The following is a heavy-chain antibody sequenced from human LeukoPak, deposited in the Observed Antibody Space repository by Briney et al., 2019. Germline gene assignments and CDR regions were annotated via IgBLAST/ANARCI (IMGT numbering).Heavy chain of an antibody. V-gene: IGHV3-23*01. J-gene: IGHJ4*02. CDR3: ARDREGTGLDY. D-gene: IGHD3/OR15-3a*01. CDR2: ISGSGGGT. CDR1: GFTFSSYA. Sequence: GGSLRLSCAASGFTFSSYAMSWVRQAPGKGLEWVSAISGSGGGTYYADSVKGRFTISRDNSKNTLYLQMNSLRAEDTAVYYCARDREGTGLDYWGQGTLVTVSS.